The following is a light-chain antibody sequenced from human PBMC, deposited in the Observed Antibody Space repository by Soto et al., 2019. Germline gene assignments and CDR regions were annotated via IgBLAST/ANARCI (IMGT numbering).Light chain of an antibody. J-gene: IGKJ1*01. CDR2: DAS. Sequence: EIVLTQSPATLSLSPGEIATLSCSASQSVISYLAWYQQKPGQAPRLLIYDASNRATGIPARFSGSGSGTDFTLTISSLEPEDFAVYYCQQRSNWPPKWTFGQGTKVDIK. V-gene: IGKV3-11*01. CDR1: QSVISY. CDR3: QQRSNWPPKWT.